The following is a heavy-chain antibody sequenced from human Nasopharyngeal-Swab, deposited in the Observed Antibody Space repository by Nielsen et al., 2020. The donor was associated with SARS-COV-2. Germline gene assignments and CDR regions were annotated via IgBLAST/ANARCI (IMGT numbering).Heavy chain of an antibody. CDR1: GFTFSNYD. J-gene: IGHJ4*02. V-gene: IGHV3-48*04. CDR2: ISSTSGTM. D-gene: IGHD6-19*01. Sequence: GESLKISCAVSGFTFSNYDMNWVRQAPGKGLECLSYISSTSGTMYYTDSVKGRFAISRDNAKNSLYLQMNSLRAEDTAVYYCARRSSGWGSYFDYWGQGTLVTVSS. CDR3: ARRSSGWGSYFDY.